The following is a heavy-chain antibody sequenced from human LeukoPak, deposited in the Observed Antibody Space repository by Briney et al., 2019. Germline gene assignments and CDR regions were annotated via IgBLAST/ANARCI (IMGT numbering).Heavy chain of an antibody. Sequence: SETLSLTCDVSGGSVTSTNWWTWFRQPPGKGLEWIGEVHLDGRTNYNPSLKSRLVMSADLPENHISLKLTFVTAADTAVYYCAREGGFYRPLDYSGQGTLVTVSS. CDR1: GGSVTSTNW. CDR3: AREGGFYRPLDY. V-gene: IGHV4-4*02. J-gene: IGHJ4*02. D-gene: IGHD6-25*01. CDR2: VHLDGRT.